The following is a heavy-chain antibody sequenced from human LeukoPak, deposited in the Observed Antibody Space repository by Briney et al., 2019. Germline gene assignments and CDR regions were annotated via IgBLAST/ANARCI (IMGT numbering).Heavy chain of an antibody. CDR2: ISSSSTHI. V-gene: IGHV3-21*01. CDR1: GFTFSSYS. J-gene: IGHJ4*02. D-gene: IGHD6-13*01. Sequence: GGSLRLSCAASGFTFSSYSMNWVRQAPGKGLEWVSSISSSSTHIYYADSVKGRFIISRDNAKNSLYLQMNSLRAEDTAVYYCARVLIKQLVFFDYWGQGTLVTVSS. CDR3: ARVLIKQLVFFDY.